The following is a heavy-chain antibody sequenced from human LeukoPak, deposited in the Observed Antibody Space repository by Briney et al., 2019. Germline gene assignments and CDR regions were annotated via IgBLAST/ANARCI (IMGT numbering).Heavy chain of an antibody. D-gene: IGHD1-1*01. Sequence: PGGSLRLSCAASGFTLRSFAMNWVRQAPGKGLEWLSYISSSSSAIYYADSMKGRFTISRDNAKNSLYLQMNSLRAEDTAVYYCARDPRTDDGFDIWGQGTLVTVSS. CDR3: ARDPRTDDGFDI. V-gene: IGHV3-48*04. J-gene: IGHJ3*02. CDR2: ISSSSSAI. CDR1: GFTLRSFA.